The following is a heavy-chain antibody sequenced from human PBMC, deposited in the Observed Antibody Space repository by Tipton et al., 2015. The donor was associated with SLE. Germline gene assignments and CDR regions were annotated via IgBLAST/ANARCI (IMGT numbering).Heavy chain of an antibody. CDR2: IYYSGST. Sequence: TLSLTCAVYGGSFSGYYWSWIRQPPGKGLEWIGSIYYSGSTNYNPSLKSRVTISVDTSKNQFSLKLSSVTAADTAVYYCARDRGTGYYYYYMDVWGKGTTVTVSS. V-gene: IGHV4-34*11. CDR1: GGSFSGYY. D-gene: IGHD3-10*01. CDR3: ARDRGTGYYYYYMDV. J-gene: IGHJ6*03.